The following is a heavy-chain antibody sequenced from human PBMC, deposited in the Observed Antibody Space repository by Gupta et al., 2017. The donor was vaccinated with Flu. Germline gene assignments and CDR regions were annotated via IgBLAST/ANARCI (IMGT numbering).Heavy chain of an antibody. J-gene: IGHJ5*01. V-gene: IGHV3-23*01. CDR2: INGSGGKT. CDR1: GFIFSSYT. CDR3: AKAKIGGSSYDS. Sequence: EVQLLESGGGLVQPGGSLRLSCPASGFIFSSYTMGWVRQAPGKGLEWVSDINGSGGKTYDADSVKGRFTISRDNSKNTLYLQMDSLRAEDTAIYYCAKAKIGGSSYDSWGQGTLVTVSS. D-gene: IGHD1-26*01.